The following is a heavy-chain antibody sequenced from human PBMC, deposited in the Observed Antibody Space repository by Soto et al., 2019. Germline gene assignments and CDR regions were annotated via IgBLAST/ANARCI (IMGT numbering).Heavy chain of an antibody. V-gene: IGHV4-38-2*02. D-gene: IGHD3-22*01. Sequence: SETLSLTCAVSGYSISSGYYWGWLRQPPGKGLEWIGSIYHSGSTYYNPSLKSRVSRSVDTSKNQFSLKLSSVTAADTAVYYCVRDRDYYDSRGYYYYYGMDVWGQGTTVT. CDR2: IYHSGST. CDR1: GYSISSGYY. CDR3: VRDRDYYDSRGYYYYYGMDV. J-gene: IGHJ6*02.